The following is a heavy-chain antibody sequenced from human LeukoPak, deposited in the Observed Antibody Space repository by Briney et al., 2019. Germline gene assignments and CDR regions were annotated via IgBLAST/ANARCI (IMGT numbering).Heavy chain of an antibody. V-gene: IGHV3-15*01. CDR2: IKSKAEGGTT. CDR3: TTVSSIVATNTPFYYYYYMDV. J-gene: IGHJ6*03. CDR1: GFTFSNAW. D-gene: IGHD5-12*01. Sequence: HPGGSLRLSCAASGFTFSNAWMSWVRQAPGKGLEWVGRIKSKAEGGTTDYAAPVKGRFTISRDDSKNTLYLQMNSLKTEDTAVYYCTTVSSIVATNTPFYYYYYMDVWGKGTTVTISS.